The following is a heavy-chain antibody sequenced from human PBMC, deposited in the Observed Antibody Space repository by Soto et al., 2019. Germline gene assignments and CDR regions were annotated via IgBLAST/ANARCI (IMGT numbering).Heavy chain of an antibody. D-gene: IGHD2-15*01. V-gene: IGHV3-23*01. Sequence: PGGSVRLSCAASGFTFSTYAMSWVRQAPGKGLEWVSAISGSGGNSTFYGDSVKGRFTISRDNSKNTLYLQMNSLGAEDTAVYYCAKGGGSCCFDNWGQGTLVTV. CDR2: ISGSGGNST. CDR1: GFTFSTYA. CDR3: AKGGGSCCFDN. J-gene: IGHJ4*02.